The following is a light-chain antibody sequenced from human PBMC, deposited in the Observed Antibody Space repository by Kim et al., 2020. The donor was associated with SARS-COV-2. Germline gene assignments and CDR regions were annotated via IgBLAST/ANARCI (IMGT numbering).Light chain of an antibody. CDR1: QSVSSNF. CDR3: QQYGSSPPYT. V-gene: IGKV3-20*01. Sequence: GERATLDCRASQSVSSNFLAWYQQKTGQAPRLLIYGASSRATGMPDRFSGSGSGTDFTLTISRLEPEDFAVYYCQQYGSSPPYTFGQGTKLEIK. J-gene: IGKJ2*01. CDR2: GAS.